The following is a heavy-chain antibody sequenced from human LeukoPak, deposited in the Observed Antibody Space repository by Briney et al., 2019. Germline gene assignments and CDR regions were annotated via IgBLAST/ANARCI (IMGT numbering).Heavy chain of an antibody. CDR1: GGSISSSSYY. J-gene: IGHJ6*02. D-gene: IGHD1-26*01. CDR2: IYYSGST. Sequence: SETLSLTCTVSGGSISSSSYYWGWIRQPPGKGLEWIGSIYYSGSTYYNPSLKSRVTISVDTSKNQFSLKLSSVTAADTAVYYCARDQWELPNDYGMDVWGQGTTVTVSS. CDR3: ARDQWELPNDYGMDV. V-gene: IGHV4-39*07.